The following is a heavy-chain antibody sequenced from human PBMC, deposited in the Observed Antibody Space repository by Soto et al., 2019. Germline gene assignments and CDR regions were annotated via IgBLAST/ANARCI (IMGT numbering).Heavy chain of an antibody. Sequence: SETLSLTCAVSGYSISSGYYWGWIRQPPGKGLEWIGSIYHSGSTYYNPSLKSRVTISVDTSKNQFSLKLSSVTAADTAVYYCARAVGYCSSTSCYTGWFDPWGQGTLVTVYS. CDR3: ARAVGYCSSTSCYTGWFDP. J-gene: IGHJ5*02. CDR2: IYHSGST. CDR1: GYSISSGYY. V-gene: IGHV4-38-2*01. D-gene: IGHD2-2*02.